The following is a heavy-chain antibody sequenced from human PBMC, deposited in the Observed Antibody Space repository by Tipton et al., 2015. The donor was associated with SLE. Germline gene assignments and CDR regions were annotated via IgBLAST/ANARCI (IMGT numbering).Heavy chain of an antibody. CDR1: GDSISANSYH. CDR3: AGDSGEIAFDI. J-gene: IGHJ3*02. Sequence: LVKPSETLSLICTVSGDSISANSYHWGWVRQPPGKGLEWIGNVYYSGSTYYNPSLKSRVTISVDTSKNQFSLKLSSVTAADTAVYYCAGDSGEIAFDIGGQGTMVTVSS. D-gene: IGHD3-10*01. V-gene: IGHV4-39*07. CDR2: VYYSGST.